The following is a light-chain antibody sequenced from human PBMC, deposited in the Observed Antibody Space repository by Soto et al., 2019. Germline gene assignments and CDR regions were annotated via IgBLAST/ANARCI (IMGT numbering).Light chain of an antibody. J-gene: IGKJ1*01. CDR3: QQYDNYWT. CDR1: QSVSSN. Sequence: EILMTQSPATLAVSPGERATLSCRASQSVSSNLAWYQQKPGQAPRLLIYGASTGATGIPARFSGSGSGTEFTLTISSLQSEDFAVYYCQQYDNYWTFGQGTKVDIK. CDR2: GAS. V-gene: IGKV3-15*01.